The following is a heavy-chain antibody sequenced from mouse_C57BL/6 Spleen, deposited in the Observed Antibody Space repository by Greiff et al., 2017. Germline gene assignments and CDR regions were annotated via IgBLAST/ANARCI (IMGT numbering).Heavy chain of an antibody. J-gene: IGHJ2*01. V-gene: IGHV5-17*01. CDR3: ARKVIKGPGYFDY. CDR2: ISSGSSTI. Sequence: EVQVEESGGGLVKPGGSLKLSCAASGFTFSDYGMRWVRQAPEKGLEWVTYISSGSSTINYADKVKGRFTISRDNAKNTLFLQMTSLRSEDTAMYACARKVIKGPGYFDYWGQGTTLTVSS. D-gene: IGHD2-1*01. CDR1: GFTFSDYG.